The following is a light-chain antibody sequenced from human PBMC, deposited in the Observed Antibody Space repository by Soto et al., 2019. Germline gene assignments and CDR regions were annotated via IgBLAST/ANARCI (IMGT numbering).Light chain of an antibody. Sequence: EIVLTQSPATLSLSPGERATLSCRASQSVSSYLAWYQQKPGQAPRLLIYDASNRATGIPARFGGSGSGTDFTLTISSLEPEDFAVYYCQQYSNWPPAITFGQGTRLEIK. J-gene: IGKJ5*01. CDR2: DAS. CDR3: QQYSNWPPAIT. CDR1: QSVSSY. V-gene: IGKV3-11*01.